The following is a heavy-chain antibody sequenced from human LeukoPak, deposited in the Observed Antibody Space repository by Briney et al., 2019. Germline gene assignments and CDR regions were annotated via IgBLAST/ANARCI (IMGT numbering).Heavy chain of an antibody. D-gene: IGHD1-26*01. Sequence: ASVKVSCKASGYTFTSYGISWVRQAPGQGLEWMGWISAYNGNTNYAQKLQGRVTTTDTSTSTAYMELRSLRSDDTAVYYCARERGSYSDYWGQGTLVTVSS. J-gene: IGHJ4*02. CDR1: GYTFTSYG. V-gene: IGHV1-18*01. CDR3: ARERGSYSDY. CDR2: ISAYNGNT.